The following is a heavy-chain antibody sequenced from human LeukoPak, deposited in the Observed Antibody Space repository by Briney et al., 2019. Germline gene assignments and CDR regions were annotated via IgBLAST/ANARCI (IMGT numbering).Heavy chain of an antibody. Sequence: PGGSLRLSCAASGFTFDDYAMHWVRQAPGKGLEWVSGISWNSGSIGYADSVKGRFTISRDNAKNSLYLQMNSLRAEDMALYYCAKSLTGTTDYFDYWGQGTLVTVSS. J-gene: IGHJ4*02. CDR2: ISWNSGSI. CDR1: GFTFDDYA. D-gene: IGHD1-7*01. V-gene: IGHV3-9*03. CDR3: AKSLTGTTDYFDY.